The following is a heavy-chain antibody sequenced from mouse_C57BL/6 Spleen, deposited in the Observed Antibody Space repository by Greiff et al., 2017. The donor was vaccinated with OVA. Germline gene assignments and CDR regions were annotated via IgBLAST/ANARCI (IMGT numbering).Heavy chain of an antibody. D-gene: IGHD2-4*01. CDR2: ISGGGGNT. V-gene: IGHV5-9*01. Sequence: EVKLQESGGGLVKPGGSLKLSCAASGFTFSSYTMSWVRQTPEKRLEWVATISGGGGNTYYPDSVKGRFTISRDNAKNTLYLQMSSLRSEDTALCYCARAVYDYGAYWGQGTLVTVSA. J-gene: IGHJ3*01. CDR1: GFTFSSYT. CDR3: ARAVYDYGAY.